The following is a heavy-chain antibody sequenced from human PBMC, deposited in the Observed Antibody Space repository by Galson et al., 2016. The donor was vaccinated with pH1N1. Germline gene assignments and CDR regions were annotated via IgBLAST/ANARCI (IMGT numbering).Heavy chain of an antibody. CDR1: GGSISGKNW. D-gene: IGHD3-3*01. V-gene: IGHV4-4*02. CDR2: IYYSGRT. CDR3: ARNMEKFYYALDV. J-gene: IGHJ6*02. Sequence: LSLTCAVSGGSISGKNWWSWVRQSPGKGLEWIGEIYYSGRTNYNPSLKSRVTISVDMSKNQFSLNLTSVTAADTAVYYCARNMEKFYYALDVWGQGATVTVSS.